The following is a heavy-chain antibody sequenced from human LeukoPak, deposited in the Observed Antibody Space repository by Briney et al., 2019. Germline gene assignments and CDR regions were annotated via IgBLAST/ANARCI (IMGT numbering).Heavy chain of an antibody. CDR1: GGTFSSYA. CDR3: ASAAVVVAAINYYYYGMDV. Sequence: SVKVSCKASGGTFSSYAISWVRQAPGQGLEWMGGIIPIFGTANYAQKFQGRVTITADESTSTAYMELGSLRSEDTAVYYCASAAVVVAAINYYYYGMDVWGQGTTVTVSS. D-gene: IGHD2-15*01. J-gene: IGHJ6*02. V-gene: IGHV1-69*13. CDR2: IIPIFGTA.